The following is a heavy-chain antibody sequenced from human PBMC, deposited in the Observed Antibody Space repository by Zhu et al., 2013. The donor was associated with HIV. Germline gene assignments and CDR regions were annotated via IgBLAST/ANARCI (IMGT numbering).Heavy chain of an antibody. J-gene: IGHJ4*02. CDR1: GYNFSTYG. D-gene: IGHD3-16*01. CDR3: ARERRTYGSLDW. CDR2: ISAYNGNT. Sequence: QVHLVQSGAEVKRPGASVKVSCKASGYNFSTYGISWVRQAPGEGLMWMGWISAYNGNTNYAQKFQGRVTLTTDTSTSTVSLEVRSLRSDDTAVYFCARERRTYGSLDWWGQGTLVTVSS. V-gene: IGHV1-18*01.